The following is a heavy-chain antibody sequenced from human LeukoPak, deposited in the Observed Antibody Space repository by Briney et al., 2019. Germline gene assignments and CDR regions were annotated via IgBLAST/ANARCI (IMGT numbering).Heavy chain of an antibody. Sequence: ASVKAPCKASGYTFTGYYMHWVRQAPGQGLEWMGWINPNSGGTNYAQKFQGRVTMTRDTSISTAYMELSRLRSDDTAVYYCARGGDYYGSGSCPSHYWGQGTLVTVSS. J-gene: IGHJ4*02. CDR1: GYTFTGYY. D-gene: IGHD3-10*01. CDR2: INPNSGGT. V-gene: IGHV1-2*02. CDR3: ARGGDYYGSGSCPSHY.